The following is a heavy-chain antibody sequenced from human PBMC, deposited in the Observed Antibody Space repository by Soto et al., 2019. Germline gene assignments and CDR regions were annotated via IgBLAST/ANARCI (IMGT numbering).Heavy chain of an antibody. CDR2: IYYSGST. D-gene: IGHD2-2*02. J-gene: IGHJ4*02. CDR3: AIIPGAPYVFDY. Sequence: SETLSLTCTVSGGSISSGDYYWSWIRQPPGKGLEWIGYIYYSGSTYYNPSLKSRVTISVDTSKNQFSLKLSSVTAADTAVYYCAIIPGAPYVFDYWGQGTRATVSP. CDR1: GGSISSGDYY. V-gene: IGHV4-30-4*01.